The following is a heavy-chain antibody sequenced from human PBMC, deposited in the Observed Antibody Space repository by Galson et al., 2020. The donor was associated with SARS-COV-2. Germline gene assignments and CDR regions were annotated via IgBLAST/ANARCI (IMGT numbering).Heavy chain of an antibody. CDR2: INIGGNT. CDR1: GGSFSGYS. CDR3: ARGHRGVVPSPVLGLGPFYSYYYMDV. Sequence: SETLSLTCAVYGGSFSGYSWTWIRQAPGKGLEWLGEINIGGNTNYSPSLRSRVTISVDTSKNQFSLRLTSVTAADTAVYYCARGHRGVVPSPVLGLGPFYSYYYMDVWDKGTTVTVSS. J-gene: IGHJ6*03. D-gene: IGHD3-16*01. V-gene: IGHV4-34*01.